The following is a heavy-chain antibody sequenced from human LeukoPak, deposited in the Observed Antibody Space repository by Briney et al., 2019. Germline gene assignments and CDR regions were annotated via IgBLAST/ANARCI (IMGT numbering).Heavy chain of an antibody. Sequence: GGSLKVSCKASGYRFTHYSMPWVRQAPGQGLEWMGIINPSGGSTSYAQKFQGRVTMTRDTSTSTVYMELSSLRSEDTAVYYCARGGRYYDTSGYYRYIDYWGQGTLVTVSS. D-gene: IGHD3-22*01. V-gene: IGHV1-46*01. CDR3: ARGGRYYDTSGYYRYIDY. CDR2: INPSGGST. CDR1: GYRFTHYS. J-gene: IGHJ4*02.